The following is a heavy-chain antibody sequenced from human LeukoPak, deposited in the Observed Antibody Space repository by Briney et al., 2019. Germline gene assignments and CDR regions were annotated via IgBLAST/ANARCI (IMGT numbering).Heavy chain of an antibody. Sequence: PGGSLRLSCAASGFPFSSYAMSWVRQAPGKGLEWVSAISGSGGGTYYADSVKGRFTISRDNSKNTLYLQMNSLRAEDTAVYYCAAKWELRSAFDIWGQGTMVTVSS. J-gene: IGHJ3*02. CDR2: ISGSGGGT. V-gene: IGHV3-23*01. CDR3: AAKWELRSAFDI. D-gene: IGHD1-26*01. CDR1: GFPFSSYA.